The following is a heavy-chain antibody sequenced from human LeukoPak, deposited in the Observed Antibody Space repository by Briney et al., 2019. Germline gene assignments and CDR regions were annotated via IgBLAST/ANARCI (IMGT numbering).Heavy chain of an antibody. Sequence: PGGSLRLSCAASGFTFSDYYMSWIRQAPGKGLEWVSYISSSGSTIYYADSVKGRFTISRDNAKNSLHLQMNSLRAEDTAVYYCAREVYCGGDCYYYFDYWGQGTLVTVSS. D-gene: IGHD2-21*02. CDR1: GFTFSDYY. V-gene: IGHV3-11*01. CDR3: AREVYCGGDCYYYFDY. J-gene: IGHJ4*02. CDR2: ISSSGSTI.